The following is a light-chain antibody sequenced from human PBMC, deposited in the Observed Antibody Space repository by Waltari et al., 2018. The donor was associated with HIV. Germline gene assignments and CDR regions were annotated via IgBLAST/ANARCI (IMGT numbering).Light chain of an antibody. J-gene: IGKJ4*01. Sequence: IVLTQSPGTLSLSPGERATLSCRASQSVDSDYLAWYQHKPGQSPRLLIYGASSRATGIPDRFSGSGSGTDFILTVSRLEPEDFAVYYCQQYGRSPLTFGGGTKVEIK. CDR1: QSVDSDY. CDR3: QQYGRSPLT. CDR2: GAS. V-gene: IGKV3-20*01.